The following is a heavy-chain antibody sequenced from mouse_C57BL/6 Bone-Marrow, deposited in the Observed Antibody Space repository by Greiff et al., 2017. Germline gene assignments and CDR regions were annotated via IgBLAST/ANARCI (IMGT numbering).Heavy chain of an antibody. CDR1: GYTFTDSY. CDR3: ATWFYWYFDV. V-gene: IGHV1-19*01. D-gene: IGHD2-2*01. J-gene: IGHJ1*03. Sequence: EVQLQQSGPVLVKLGASVKMSCKASGYTFTDSYMNWVKQSHGKSLEWIGVLNHYNGGPSYNQTFKCKATLHVDKSSSTAYMELNSLSSDDSAVYYCATWFYWYFDVWGTGTTVTGSS. CDR2: LNHYNGGP.